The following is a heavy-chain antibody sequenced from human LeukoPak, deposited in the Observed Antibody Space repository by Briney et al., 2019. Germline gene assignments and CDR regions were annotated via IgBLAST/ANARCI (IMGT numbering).Heavy chain of an antibody. J-gene: IGHJ4*02. CDR3: ARRGSSSSEIDY. D-gene: IGHD6-6*01. CDR2: IYTSGST. V-gene: IGHV4-4*09. Sequence: PSETLSLTCTVSGGSISSYYWSWIRQPPGKGLEWIGYIYTSGSTNYNPSLKSRVTISVDTSKNQFSLKLSSVTAADTAVYYCARRGSSSSEIDYWGQGTLVTVSS. CDR1: GGSISSYY.